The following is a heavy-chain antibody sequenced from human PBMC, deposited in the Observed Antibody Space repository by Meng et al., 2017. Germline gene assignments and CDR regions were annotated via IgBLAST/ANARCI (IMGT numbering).Heavy chain of an antibody. CDR1: GFTFSSYA. Sequence: VRLVASGGGLVQPGGSLRLSCAASGFTFSSYAMHWVRQAPGKGLEWVAVISYDGSNKYYADSVKGRFTISRDNSKNTLYLQMNSLRAEDTAVYYCARSVTTMVRGVIIFWGQGTLVTVSS. V-gene: IGHV3-30*04. CDR3: ARSVTTMVRGVIIF. J-gene: IGHJ1*01. CDR2: ISYDGSNK. D-gene: IGHD3-10*01.